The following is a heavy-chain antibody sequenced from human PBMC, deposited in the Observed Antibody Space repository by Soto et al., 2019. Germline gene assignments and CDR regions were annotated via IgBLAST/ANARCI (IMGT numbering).Heavy chain of an antibody. J-gene: IGHJ4*02. D-gene: IGHD3-10*01. CDR1: GGSITSSEYY. Sequence: LSLTCTVSGGSITSSEYYWSWIRQSPGKGLEWIAYIYHSGSTYYSPSLKSRVTISVDTSKNQFSLKLNSVTAADTAVYYCVRDRGGYGSNDCWGQGTLVTVSS. CDR2: IYHSGST. V-gene: IGHV4-30-4*01. CDR3: VRDRGGYGSNDC.